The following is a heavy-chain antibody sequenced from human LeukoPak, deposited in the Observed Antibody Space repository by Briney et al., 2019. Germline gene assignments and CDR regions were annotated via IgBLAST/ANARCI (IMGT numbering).Heavy chain of an antibody. CDR3: AKTGGSYYYYYYGMDV. V-gene: IGHV1-18*01. CDR1: GYTFTSYG. J-gene: IGHJ6*02. CDR2: ISAYNGNT. D-gene: IGHD1-26*01. Sequence: ASVKVSCKASGYTFTSYGISWVRQAPGQGLEWMGWISAYNGNTNYAQKLQGRVTMTTDTSTSTAYMELRSLRSDDTAVYYCAKTGGSYYYYYYGMDVWGQGTTDTVSS.